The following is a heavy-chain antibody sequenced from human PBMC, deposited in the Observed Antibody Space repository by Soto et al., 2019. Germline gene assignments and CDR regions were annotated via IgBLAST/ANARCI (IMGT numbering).Heavy chain of an antibody. CDR2: ISGSGYNS. J-gene: IGHJ4*02. Sequence: PGGSLRLSCRASGFTFSDFAMSWVRQAPGKGLEWVSAISGSGYNSYYADSVDGRFTISRDNSKNTLFLQMDSLRVEDTAVYLCVRARSTDSRPDYWGQGTLVTVSS. D-gene: IGHD3-22*01. CDR3: VRARSTDSRPDY. V-gene: IGHV3-23*01. CDR1: GFTFSDFA.